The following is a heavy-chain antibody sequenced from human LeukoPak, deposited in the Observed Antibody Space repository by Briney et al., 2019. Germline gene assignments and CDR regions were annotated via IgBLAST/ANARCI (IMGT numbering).Heavy chain of an antibody. CDR3: AKSGYNRFDY. CDR1: GFTFSSYG. CDR2: ISGSGVTT. V-gene: IGHV3-23*01. Sequence: GGTLRLSCAASGFTFSSYGMSWVRQAPGKGLEWVSSISGSGVTTYYADSVKGRFTISRDNSKNTLYLQMNSLRAEDTAVYYCAKSGYNRFDYWGQGTLVTVSS. J-gene: IGHJ4*02. D-gene: IGHD5-24*01.